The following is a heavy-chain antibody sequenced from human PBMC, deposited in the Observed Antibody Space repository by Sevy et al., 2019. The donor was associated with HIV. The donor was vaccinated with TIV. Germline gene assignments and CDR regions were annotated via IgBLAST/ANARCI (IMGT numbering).Heavy chain of an antibody. CDR3: ARESSSTWQAGYYGMAV. Sequence: GGSLRLSCAASGFTVSSDYMTWVSQAPGKGLESVSVIYSGGTTYYADSVKGRFTISRDNSKNTVYLQMNSLRAEDTAVYYCARESSSTWQAGYYGMAVWGQGTTVTVSS. CDR2: IYSGGTT. CDR1: GFTVSSDY. V-gene: IGHV3-66*01. D-gene: IGHD6-13*01. J-gene: IGHJ6*02.